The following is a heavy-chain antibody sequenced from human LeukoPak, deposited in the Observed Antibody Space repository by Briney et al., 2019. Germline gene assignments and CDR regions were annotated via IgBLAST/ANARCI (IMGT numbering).Heavy chain of an antibody. CDR1: GFTFSSYA. J-gene: IGHJ4*02. CDR2: ISYDGSNK. V-gene: IGHV3-30-3*01. CDR3: AKAVRVIDMAFDY. D-gene: IGHD5-24*01. Sequence: GGSLRLSCAASGFTFSSYAMHWVRQAPGKGLEWVAVISYDGSNKYYADSVKGRFTIPRDNSKNTLYVQMNSLRAEDTAVYYCAKAVRVIDMAFDYWGQGTLVTVSS.